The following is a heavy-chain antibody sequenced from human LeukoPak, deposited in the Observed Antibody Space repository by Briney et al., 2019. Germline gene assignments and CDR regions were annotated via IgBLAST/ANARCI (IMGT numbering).Heavy chain of an antibody. CDR1: GASVSSASY. J-gene: IGHJ5*02. CDR3: ARSRAFNSGAFDP. Sequence: RATETLSLTCTVSGASVSSASYWTWIRQPPGKGVELIAHIYNGMNTNYNPARKSRVTISVDTTTNQFSLRLNSVAAADTAVYYCARSRAFNSGAFDPWGQGSLVTVSS. D-gene: IGHD1-26*01. CDR2: IYNGMNT. V-gene: IGHV4-61*01.